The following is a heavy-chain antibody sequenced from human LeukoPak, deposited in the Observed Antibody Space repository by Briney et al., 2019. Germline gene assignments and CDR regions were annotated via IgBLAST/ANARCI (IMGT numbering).Heavy chain of an antibody. CDR2: IYYSGST. CDR1: GFTFSSYE. V-gene: IGHV4-59*05. CDR3: ASEADYDILTGYYIN. J-gene: IGHJ4*02. Sequence: GSLRLSCAASGFTFSSYEMNWVRQAPGKGLEWIGSIYYSGSTYYNPSLKSRVTISVDTSKNQFSLKLSSVTAADTAVYYCASEADYDILTGYYINWGQGTLVTVSS. D-gene: IGHD3-9*01.